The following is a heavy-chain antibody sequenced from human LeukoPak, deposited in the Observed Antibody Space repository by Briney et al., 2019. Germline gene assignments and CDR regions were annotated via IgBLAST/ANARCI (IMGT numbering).Heavy chain of an antibody. J-gene: IGHJ6*02. CDR1: GGSISSYY. V-gene: IGHV4-4*07. CDR3: ARDGYYSNGYYYYYGMDV. Sequence: SETLSLTCTVSGGSISSYYWSWIRQPAGKGLEWIGRIYTSGSTNYNPSLKSPVTMSVDTSKNQFSLKLDSVTAADTAVYYCARDGYYSNGYYYYYGMDVWGQGTPVTVSS. D-gene: IGHD3-3*01. CDR2: IYTSGST.